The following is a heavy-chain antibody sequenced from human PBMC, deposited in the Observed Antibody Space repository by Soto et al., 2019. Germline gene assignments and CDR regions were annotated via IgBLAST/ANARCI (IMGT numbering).Heavy chain of an antibody. V-gene: IGHV3-21*01. CDR1: GFTFSSYS. Sequence: PGGSLRLSCAASGFTFSSYSMNWVRQAPGKGLEWVSSISSSSSYIYYADSVKGRFTISRDNAKNSLYLQMNSLRAEDTAVYYCARGQPTTWIQLWSTILAYGMDVWGQGTTVTVSS. CDR2: ISSSSSYI. J-gene: IGHJ6*02. D-gene: IGHD5-18*01. CDR3: ARGQPTTWIQLWSTILAYGMDV.